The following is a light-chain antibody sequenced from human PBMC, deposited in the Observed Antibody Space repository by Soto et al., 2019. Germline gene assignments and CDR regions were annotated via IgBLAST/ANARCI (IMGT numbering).Light chain of an antibody. CDR2: GNS. CDR3: QSYDSSQSVL. Sequence: QSVLTQPPSVSGAPGQRVTISCSESSSNIGAGYDVHWYRQIPGTTPKLLIYGNSIRPSGVPDRFSGSKSGTSASLAITGLQAEDEADYYCQSYDSSQSVLFGGGTKLTVL. V-gene: IGLV1-40*01. J-gene: IGLJ2*01. CDR1: SSNIGAGYD.